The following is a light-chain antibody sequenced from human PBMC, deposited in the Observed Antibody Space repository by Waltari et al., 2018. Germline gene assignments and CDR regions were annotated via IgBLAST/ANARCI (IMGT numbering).Light chain of an antibody. CDR1: NSNIGAGYG. CDR3: QSYDSSLSGVV. J-gene: IGLJ3*02. V-gene: IGLV1-40*01. Sequence: QSVLTQPPSVSGAPGQRVTISCTGSNSNIGAGYGVHWYQHLPGTAPKRPIDANNNRPSGVHERFSGSNSGTSATLAITGLQAEDEADYHCQSYDSSLSGVVFGGGTKLTVL. CDR2: ANN.